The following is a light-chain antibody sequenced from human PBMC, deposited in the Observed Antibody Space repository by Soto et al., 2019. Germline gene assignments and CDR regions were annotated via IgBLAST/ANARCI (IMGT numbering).Light chain of an antibody. V-gene: IGKV3-15*01. Sequence: EIVMPQSPATLSVSPGKRATLSCRASQSDSSNLAWYQQKPGQAPRLLIYGASTRATGITARFSGSGSGTEYTLTTSSRGSEDLAVYYCQKYISWPRVLGKGTRV. J-gene: IGKJ1*01. CDR2: GAS. CDR3: QKYISWPRV. CDR1: QSDSSN.